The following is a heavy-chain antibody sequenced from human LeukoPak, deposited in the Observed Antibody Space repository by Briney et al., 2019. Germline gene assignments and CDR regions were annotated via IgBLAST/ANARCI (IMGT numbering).Heavy chain of an antibody. CDR1: GFTLSRYS. V-gene: IGHV3-21*01. J-gene: IGHJ4*02. CDR2: ISRSSSYI. Sequence: GGSLRLSCTASGFTLSRYSMNWVRQAPGKGLEWVSSISRSSSYIYYADSVKGRFTISRDNAKNSLYLQLNSLRAEDTAVYYCARWSDSSGSYSFDYWGQGTLVTVSS. CDR3: ARWSDSSGSYSFDY. D-gene: IGHD3-22*01.